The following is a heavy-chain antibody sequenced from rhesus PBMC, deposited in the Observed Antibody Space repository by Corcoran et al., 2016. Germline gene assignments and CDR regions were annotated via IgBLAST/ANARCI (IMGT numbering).Heavy chain of an antibody. J-gene: IGHJ4*01. CDR3: ARLTTLYYFDY. CDR1: GASISSYW. D-gene: IGHD4-11*01. Sequence: QVQLQESGPGLVKPSETLSLTCAVSGASISSYWWSWIRQPPGKGLEWIGEINGKSGSTYYNPSIKSRFTMSKDASKNQFALKLSSVTAADTAVYYCARLTTLYYFDYWGQGVLVTVSS. V-gene: IGHV4-80*01. CDR2: INGKSGST.